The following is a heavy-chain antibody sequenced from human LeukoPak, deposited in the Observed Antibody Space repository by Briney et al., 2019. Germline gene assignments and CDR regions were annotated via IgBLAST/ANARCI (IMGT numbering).Heavy chain of an antibody. Sequence: GGSLRLSCAASGFTFHDYAMHWVRQAPGKGLEWVSGISWNSGIIGYADSVKGRFTTSRDNAKNSLYLQMNSLRPEDTAVYYCARAYCSSTSCYAHFDYWGQGTLVTVSS. D-gene: IGHD2-2*01. V-gene: IGHV3-9*01. CDR3: ARAYCSSTSCYAHFDY. J-gene: IGHJ4*02. CDR2: ISWNSGII. CDR1: GFTFHDYA.